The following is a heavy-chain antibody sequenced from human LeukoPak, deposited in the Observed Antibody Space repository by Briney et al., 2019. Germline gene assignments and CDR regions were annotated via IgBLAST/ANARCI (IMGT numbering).Heavy chain of an antibody. CDR3: ARGGWYKGYFQH. V-gene: IGHV4-59*01. Sequence: SETLSLTCTVSGGSISSYYWSWIRQPPGKGLEWIGYIYYSGSTNYNPSLKGRVTISVDTSKNQFSLKLSSVTAADTAVYYCARGGWYKGYFQHWGQGTLVTVSS. CDR2: IYYSGST. D-gene: IGHD1-1*01. J-gene: IGHJ1*01. CDR1: GGSISSYY.